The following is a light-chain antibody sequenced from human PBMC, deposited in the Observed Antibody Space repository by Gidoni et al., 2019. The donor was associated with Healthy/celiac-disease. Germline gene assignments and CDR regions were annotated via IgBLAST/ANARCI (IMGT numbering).Light chain of an antibody. Sequence: EIVFTQSPGTLSLSPRERATLPCRASQSVSSSYLSWYQQKPGQAPRLLIYGASSRATGIPDRFSGSGSGTDFTLTISRLEPEDFAVYYCQQYGSSPLTFGGGTKVEIK. CDR1: QSVSSSY. CDR2: GAS. J-gene: IGKJ4*01. V-gene: IGKV3-20*01. CDR3: QQYGSSPLT.